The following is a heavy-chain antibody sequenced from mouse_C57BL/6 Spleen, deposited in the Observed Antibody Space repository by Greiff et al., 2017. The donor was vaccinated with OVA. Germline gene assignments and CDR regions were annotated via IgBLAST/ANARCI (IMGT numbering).Heavy chain of an antibody. J-gene: IGHJ1*03. V-gene: IGHV1-14*01. CDR2: IYPNNDGT. CDR1: GYTFTSYV. CDR3: ARSGYYGSSFWYFDV. D-gene: IGHD1-1*01. Sequence: EVKLVESGPELVKPGASVKMSCKASGYTFTSYVMHWVKQKPGQGLEWIGYIYPNNDGTKYNEKFKGKATLTSDKSSSTAYMELRSLTSEDSAVYYCARSGYYGSSFWYFDVWGTGTTVTVSS.